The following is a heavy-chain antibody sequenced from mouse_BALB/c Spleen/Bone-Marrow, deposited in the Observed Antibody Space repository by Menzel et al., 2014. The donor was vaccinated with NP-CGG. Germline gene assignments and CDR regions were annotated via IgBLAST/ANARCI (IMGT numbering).Heavy chain of an antibody. D-gene: IGHD4-1*01. J-gene: IGHJ3*01. CDR1: GVDFSIYW. CDR2: INPDSSTI. Sequence: EADGVDFSIYWMSWVRQAPGKGLEWIGEINPDSSTINYTPSLKDEFIISRDNAKNTLYLQMSKVRSEDTALYYCARGDWAWFVYWGQGTLVTVSA. V-gene: IGHV4-1*02. CDR3: ARGDWAWFVY.